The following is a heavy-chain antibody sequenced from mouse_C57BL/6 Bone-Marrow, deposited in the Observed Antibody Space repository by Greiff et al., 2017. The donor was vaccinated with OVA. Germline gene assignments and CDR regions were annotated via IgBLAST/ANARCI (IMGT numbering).Heavy chain of an antibody. D-gene: IGHD1-1*01. J-gene: IGHJ4*01. V-gene: IGHV1-77*01. Sequence: VQLQESGTELVKPGASVKLSCKASGYTFTDYYINWVKQRPGQGLEWIGKIGPGSGSTYYNEKFKGKATLTADKSSSTAYMQLSSLTSEDSAVYFCARIYYYGSSYLLAMDYWGQGTSVTVSS. CDR1: GYTFTDYY. CDR3: ARIYYYGSSYLLAMDY. CDR2: IGPGSGST.